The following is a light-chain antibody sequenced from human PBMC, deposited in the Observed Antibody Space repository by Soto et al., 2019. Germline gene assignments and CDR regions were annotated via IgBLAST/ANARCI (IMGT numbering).Light chain of an antibody. V-gene: IGKV3-20*01. CDR2: GAS. CDR3: QQYGSSPPVT. CDR1: QSVSSSY. J-gene: IGKJ4*01. Sequence: ERVLTQSPGTLALSPGETATLSCRASQSVSSSYLAWYQQKPGQAPRLLIYGASSRATGIPDRFSGSGSGTDFTLTISRLEPEDFAVYYCQQYGSSPPVTFGGGTKV.